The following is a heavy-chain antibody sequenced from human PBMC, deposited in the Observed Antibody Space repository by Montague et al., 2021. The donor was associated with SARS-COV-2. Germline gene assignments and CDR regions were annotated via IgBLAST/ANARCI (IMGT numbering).Heavy chain of an antibody. CDR3: ARGHLSVSMIVVVFTSASYYFDY. J-gene: IGHJ4*02. CDR2: TKQSGST. D-gene: IGHD3-22*01. Sequence: SETLSLTCGVYGGSFGDDHWSWIRQPPGKGLEWIGDTKQSGSTNYNPSLKSRVTISVDTSRNQFSLKLTSVTAADTAVYFCARGHLSVSMIVVVFTSASYYFDYWGQGALVTVSS. CDR1: GGSFGDDH. V-gene: IGHV4-34*01.